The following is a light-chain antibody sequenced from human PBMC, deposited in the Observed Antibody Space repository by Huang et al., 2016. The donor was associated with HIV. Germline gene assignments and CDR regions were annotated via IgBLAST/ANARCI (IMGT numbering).Light chain of an antibody. CDR1: QSVSRNY. Sequence: EIVLTHSPGTLSLSPGERATLSCRASQSVSRNYLAWYQQKPGQAPRRLISGASSRATGIPDRFSGSGSGTDFTLTISRLEPEDFAVYYCQQYGTSPLTFGGGTKVEIK. J-gene: IGKJ4*01. V-gene: IGKV3-20*01. CDR3: QQYGTSPLT. CDR2: GAS.